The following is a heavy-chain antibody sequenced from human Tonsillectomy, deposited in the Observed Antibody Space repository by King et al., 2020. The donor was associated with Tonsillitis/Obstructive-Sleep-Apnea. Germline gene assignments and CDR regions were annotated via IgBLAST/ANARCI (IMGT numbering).Heavy chain of an antibody. J-gene: IGHJ4*02. CDR3: ARDRYYGSGTFDY. CDR1: GFTFSTYE. CDR2: ISSSGSTI. D-gene: IGHD3-10*01. Sequence: VQLVESGGGLVQPGGSLRLSCAASGFTFSTYEMNWVRQAPGKGLQWVSYISSSGSTIYYADSVKGRFTISRDNAKNPLYLQMNSLRAEDTAVYYCARDRYYGSGTFDYWGQGTLVTVSS. V-gene: IGHV3-48*03.